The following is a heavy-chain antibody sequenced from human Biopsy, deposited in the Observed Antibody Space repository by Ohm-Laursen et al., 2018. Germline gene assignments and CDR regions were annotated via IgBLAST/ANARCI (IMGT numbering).Heavy chain of an antibody. Sequence: SQTLSLTCTVSGGPIDSYYWSWIRQPPGKALEWIGHIYYSVMTNYNPSLQSRVSISVDTSRNQVSLTLSSVTAADTAVYCCARDSGILNYGNFKYYHYYGMDVWGQGTKVTVSS. CDR1: GGPIDSYY. D-gene: IGHD4-11*01. J-gene: IGHJ6*02. V-gene: IGHV4-59*01. CDR2: IYYSVMT. CDR3: ARDSGILNYGNFKYYHYYGMDV.